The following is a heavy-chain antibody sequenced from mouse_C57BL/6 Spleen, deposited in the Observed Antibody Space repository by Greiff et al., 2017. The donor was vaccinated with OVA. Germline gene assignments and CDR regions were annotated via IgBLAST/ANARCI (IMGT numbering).Heavy chain of an antibody. CDR1: GYTFTSYG. CDR2: IYPRSGNT. CDR3: ARDYDDQAWFAY. Sequence: VQLQQSGAELARPGASVKLSCKASGYTFTSYGISWVKQRTGQGLEWIGEIYPRSGNTYYNEKFKGKATLTADKSSSTAYMELRSLTSEDSAVYFCARDYDDQAWFAYWGQGTLVTVSA. V-gene: IGHV1-81*01. D-gene: IGHD2-4*01. J-gene: IGHJ3*01.